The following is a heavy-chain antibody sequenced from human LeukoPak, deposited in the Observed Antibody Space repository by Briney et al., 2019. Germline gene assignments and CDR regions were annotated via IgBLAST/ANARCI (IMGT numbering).Heavy chain of an antibody. D-gene: IGHD1-26*01. CDR1: GFTFSSYG. Sequence: GGPLRLSCAASGFTFSSYGMHWVRQAPPKELDGVAVIWYDGSNKYYADSVKGRFTISRDNSKNTLYLQMNSLRAEDTAVYYCARPTYSGSYYWFDYWGQGTLVTVSS. CDR3: ARPTYSGSYYWFDY. J-gene: IGHJ4*02. CDR2: IWYDGSNK. V-gene: IGHV3-33*01.